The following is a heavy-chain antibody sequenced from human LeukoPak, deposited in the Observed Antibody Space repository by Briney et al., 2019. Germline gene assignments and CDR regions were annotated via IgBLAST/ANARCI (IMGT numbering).Heavy chain of an antibody. D-gene: IGHD3-10*01. CDR3: AKHFGSGDYYNFFDD. CDR1: GFTFSSYA. CDR2: ISGTGGST. V-gene: IGHV3-23*01. J-gene: IGHJ4*02. Sequence: GGSLRLSCAASGFTFSSYAMSCVRQAPGEGLEWVSSISGTGGSTYYADSVKGRFTISRDNSKNTLFLQMNSLRAEDTALYYCAKHFGSGDYYNFFDDWGQGTLVSVSS.